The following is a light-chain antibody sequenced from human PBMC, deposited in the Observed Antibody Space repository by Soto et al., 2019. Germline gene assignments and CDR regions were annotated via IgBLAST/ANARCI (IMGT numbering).Light chain of an antibody. CDR2: GAS. V-gene: IGKV3-20*01. Sequence: IVFTQPPSTLSLSPGERATLSCRASQSVSSSYLAWYQQKPGQAPRLLIYGASSRATGIPDRFSGSGPGTDFTLTISRLEPEDFAVYYCQQYGSSRTFGQGTKV. CDR1: QSVSSSY. J-gene: IGKJ1*01. CDR3: QQYGSSRT.